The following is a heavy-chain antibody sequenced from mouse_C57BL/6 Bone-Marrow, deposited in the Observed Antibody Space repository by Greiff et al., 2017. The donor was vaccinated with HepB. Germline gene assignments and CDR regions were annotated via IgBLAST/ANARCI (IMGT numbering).Heavy chain of an antibody. V-gene: IGHV1-84*01. CDR3: ARRALYYGNYETWFAY. Sequence: QVQLQQSGPELVKPGASVKISCKASGYTFTDYYINWVKQRPGQGLEWIGWIYPGSGNTKYNEKFKGKATLTVATSSSTAYMQLSSLTSEDSAVYFCARRALYYGNYETWFAYWGQGTLVTVSA. CDR1: GYTFTDYY. D-gene: IGHD2-1*01. CDR2: IYPGSGNT. J-gene: IGHJ3*01.